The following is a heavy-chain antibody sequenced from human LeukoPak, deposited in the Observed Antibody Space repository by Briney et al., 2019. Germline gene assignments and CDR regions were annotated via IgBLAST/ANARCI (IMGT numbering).Heavy chain of an antibody. Sequence: GGPLRLSCAASGFTVSSNYMSWVRQAPGKGLEWVSVIYSGGSTYYADSVKGRFTISRDNSKNTLYLQMNSLRAEDTAVYYCAREGDYGDSGYFDYWGQGTLVTVSS. J-gene: IGHJ4*02. CDR1: GFTVSSNY. V-gene: IGHV3-53*01. D-gene: IGHD4-17*01. CDR3: AREGDYGDSGYFDY. CDR2: IYSGGST.